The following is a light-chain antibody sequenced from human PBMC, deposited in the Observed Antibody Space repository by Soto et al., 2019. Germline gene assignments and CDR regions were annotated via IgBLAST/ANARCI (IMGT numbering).Light chain of an antibody. CDR2: ADS. Sequence: SYELTQPPSVSEAPGQTATITCGGSNIGRKSVHWHQQQPGQAPVLVVYADSDRPSGIPERFSGSKSGNTATLTITGVEAGDEADYYCQVWDNTYHVVFGGGTKLTVL. CDR3: QVWDNTYHVV. CDR1: NIGRKS. J-gene: IGLJ2*01. V-gene: IGLV3-21*02.